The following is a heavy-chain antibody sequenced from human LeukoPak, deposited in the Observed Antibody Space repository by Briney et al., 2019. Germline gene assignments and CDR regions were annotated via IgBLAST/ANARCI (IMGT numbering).Heavy chain of an antibody. CDR3: ARVHPCSSTSCSNWFDP. CDR2: ISHSGST. Sequence: SETLSLTCAVYGGSFSGYYWSWIRQPPGNGLQWIGEISHSGSTNYNPSLKSRVTISVDTSKNQFSLKLSSVTAADTAVYYCARVHPCSSTSCSNWFDPWGQGTLVTVSS. J-gene: IGHJ5*02. D-gene: IGHD2-2*01. CDR1: GGSFSGYY. V-gene: IGHV4-34*01.